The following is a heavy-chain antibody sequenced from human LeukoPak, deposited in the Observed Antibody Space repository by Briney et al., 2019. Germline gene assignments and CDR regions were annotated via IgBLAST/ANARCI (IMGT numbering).Heavy chain of an antibody. V-gene: IGHV3-48*01. CDR2: ISSGTTTL. CDR1: GFTFSSYA. Sequence: GGSLRPSCAASGFTFSSYAMNWVRQAPGKGLEWVSYISSGTTTLFYADSVKGRFTISRDNAKNSLYLQMNSLRVEDTAVYYCARDPYCSGGSCSLDYWGQGTLVTVSS. CDR3: ARDPYCSGGSCSLDY. J-gene: IGHJ4*02. D-gene: IGHD2-15*01.